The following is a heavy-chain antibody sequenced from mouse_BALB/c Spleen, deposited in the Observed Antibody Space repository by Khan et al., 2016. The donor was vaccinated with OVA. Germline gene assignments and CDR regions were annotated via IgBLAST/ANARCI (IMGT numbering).Heavy chain of an antibody. V-gene: IGHV14-3*02. CDR1: GFNIKDTY. D-gene: IGHD2-14*01. CDR2: IDPANGNT. Sequence: EVKLEVSGAELVKPGASVKLSCTASGFNIKDTYMHWVKQRPEQGLEWIGRIDPANGNTKYDPKFQGKATITADTSSNTAYLQLSSLTSEDTAVYYCARSRYRFSFAYWGQGTLVTVSA. CDR3: ARSRYRFSFAY. J-gene: IGHJ3*01.